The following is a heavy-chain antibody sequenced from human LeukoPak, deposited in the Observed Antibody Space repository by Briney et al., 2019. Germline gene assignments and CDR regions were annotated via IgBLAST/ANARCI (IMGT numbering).Heavy chain of an antibody. Sequence: PEGSLRLSCAASGFTFSSYAMSWVRQAPGKGLEWVSAISGSGGSTYYADSVKGRFTISRDNSKNTLYLQMNSLRAEDTAVYYCAKDRFVARDYYYYGMDVWGQGTTVTVSS. V-gene: IGHV3-23*01. D-gene: IGHD3-10*01. J-gene: IGHJ6*02. CDR1: GFTFSSYA. CDR3: AKDRFVARDYYYYGMDV. CDR2: ISGSGGST.